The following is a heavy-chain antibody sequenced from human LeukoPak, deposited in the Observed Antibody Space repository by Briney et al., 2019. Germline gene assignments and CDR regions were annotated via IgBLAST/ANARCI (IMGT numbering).Heavy chain of an antibody. CDR1: GFTFSSYA. V-gene: IGHV3-23*01. CDR3: AKHLGDSEYYGIDV. CDR2: ISGSGGTT. J-gene: IGHJ6*02. D-gene: IGHD3-16*01. Sequence: GGSLRLSCAASGFTFSSYAMSWVRQAPGKGLEWVSVISGSGGTTYYADSVKGRFTISRDISENTLPLQMNSLRAEDTAVYYCAKHLGDSEYYGIDVWGQGTTVTVSS.